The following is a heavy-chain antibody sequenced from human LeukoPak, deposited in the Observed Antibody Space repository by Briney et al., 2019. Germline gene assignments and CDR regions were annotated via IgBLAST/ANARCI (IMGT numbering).Heavy chain of an antibody. CDR1: GGSISSGGYY. CDR2: IYYSGST. D-gene: IGHD3-10*01. J-gene: IGHJ5*02. V-gene: IGHV4-31*03. CDR3: ARSSGSWLDP. Sequence: SETLSLTCTVSGGSISSGGYYWSWIRQHPGKGLEWIGYIYYSGSTYYNPSLKSRVTISVDTSKNQFSLKLSSVTAADTAVYYCARSSGSWLDPWGQGTLVTVSS.